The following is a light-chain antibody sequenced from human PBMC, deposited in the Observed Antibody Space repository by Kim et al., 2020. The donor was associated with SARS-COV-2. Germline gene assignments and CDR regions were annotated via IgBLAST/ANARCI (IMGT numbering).Light chain of an antibody. CDR1: SSDVGGYNY. CDR3: SSYTSSSRV. J-gene: IGLJ3*02. V-gene: IGLV2-14*01. Sequence: LSQPASVSGSPGQSITISCTGTSSDVGGYNYVSWYQQHPGKAPKLMIYDVSKRPSGVSNRFSGSKSGNTASLTISGLQAEDEADYYCSSYTSSSRVFGGGAQLTVL. CDR2: DVS.